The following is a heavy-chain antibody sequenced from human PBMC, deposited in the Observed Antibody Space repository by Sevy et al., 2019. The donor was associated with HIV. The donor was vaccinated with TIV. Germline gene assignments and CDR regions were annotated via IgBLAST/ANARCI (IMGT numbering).Heavy chain of an antibody. Sequence: GGSLRLSCAASGFIFSGYVMSWVRQAPGKGLEWVSGISASGGSTYYADSVKGRFTISRDNSKNTLDLQMNSLRVEDTAVYYCAKDASSSRTGGTLQHWGQGTLVTVSS. CDR2: ISASGGST. CDR3: AKDASSSRTGGTLQH. V-gene: IGHV3-23*01. J-gene: IGHJ1*01. CDR1: GFIFSGYV. D-gene: IGHD6-13*01.